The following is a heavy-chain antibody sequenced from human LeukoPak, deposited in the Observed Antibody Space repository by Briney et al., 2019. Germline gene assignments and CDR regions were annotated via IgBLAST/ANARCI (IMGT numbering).Heavy chain of an antibody. J-gene: IGHJ5*02. CDR1: GGSISSGSYY. D-gene: IGHD2-2*02. CDR2: IYTSGST. CDR3: ARGIVVVPAAISAGDWFDP. Sequence: PSQTLSLTCTVSGGSISSGSYYWSWIRQPAGKGLEWIVRIYTSGSTNYHPSLKSRVTISVDTSKNQFSLKLSSVTAADTAVYYCARGIVVVPAAISAGDWFDPWGQGTLVTVSS. V-gene: IGHV4-61*02.